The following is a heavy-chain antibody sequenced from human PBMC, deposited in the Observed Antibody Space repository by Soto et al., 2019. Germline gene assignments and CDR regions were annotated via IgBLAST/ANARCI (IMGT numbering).Heavy chain of an antibody. V-gene: IGHV3-33*01. D-gene: IGHD6-13*01. CDR3: ARDGQQLAPYALDV. J-gene: IGHJ6*02. CDR1: GSTFSNHA. Sequence: QVQLVESGGGVVQPGTSLRLSCTTSGSTFSNHAMHWVRQAPGKGLEWVAQIWYDGSNKYYADSVKGRFTISRDNSRNMVYVQMNSLRVEDTAVYYCARDGQQLAPYALDVWGQGTSVTVSS. CDR2: IWYDGSNK.